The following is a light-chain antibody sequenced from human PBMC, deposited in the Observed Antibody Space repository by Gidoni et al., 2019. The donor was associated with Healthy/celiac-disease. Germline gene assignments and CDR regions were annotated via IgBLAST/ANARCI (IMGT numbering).Light chain of an antibody. CDR3: QQRSNWPPWT. J-gene: IGKJ1*01. Sequence: EIVLTQSQATLSLSPGERATLSCRASQSVSSYLAWYPQKPGQAPRLLIYDASNRATCIPPRFSGSGSGTDFTLTISSLEPEDFAVYYCQQRSNWPPWTFXQXTKVEIK. V-gene: IGKV3-11*01. CDR1: QSVSSY. CDR2: DAS.